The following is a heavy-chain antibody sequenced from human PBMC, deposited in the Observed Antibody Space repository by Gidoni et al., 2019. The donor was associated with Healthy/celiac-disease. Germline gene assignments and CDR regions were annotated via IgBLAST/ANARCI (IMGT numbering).Heavy chain of an antibody. CDR3: AKDYVYRYSSSWYPGLNAFDI. D-gene: IGHD6-13*01. V-gene: IGHV3-9*01. CDR2: ISGNSGSI. Sequence: EVQLVESGGGLVQPGRSLRLSCAASGFTFDAYAMHWVRQAPGKGLEWVSGISGNSGSIGYADSVKGRFTISRDNAKNSLYLQMNSLRAEDTALYYCAKDYVYRYSSSWYPGLNAFDIWGQGTMVTVSS. CDR1: GFTFDAYA. J-gene: IGHJ3*02.